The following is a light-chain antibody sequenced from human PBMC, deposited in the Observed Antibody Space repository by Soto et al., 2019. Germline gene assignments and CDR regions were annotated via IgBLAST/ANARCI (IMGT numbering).Light chain of an antibody. J-gene: IGLJ1*01. CDR1: STDVGGYDY. CDR3: TSYAGGNNV. V-gene: IGLV2-8*01. CDR2: EVN. Sequence: QSALTQPPSASGSPGQSVTISCTGTSTDVGGYDYVSWYQQHPGKVPKLMTYEVNKRPSGVPDRFSGSKSGNTASLTVSGLQPEDEADYYCTSYAGGNNVFGTGTKLTVL.